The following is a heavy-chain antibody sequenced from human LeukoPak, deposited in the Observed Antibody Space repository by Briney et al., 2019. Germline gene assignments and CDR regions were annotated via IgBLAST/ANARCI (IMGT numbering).Heavy chain of an antibody. V-gene: IGHV4-59*01. D-gene: IGHD2-21*02. CDR2: IYYSGST. CDR1: GGSISSYY. J-gene: IGHJ3*02. CDR3: AREFVHCGGDCSLGAFDI. Sequence: SETLSLTCTVSGGSISSYYWSWIRQPPGKGLLWIGNIYYSGSTNHNPSLKSRVTISVDTSKNQFSLKLSSVTAADTAVYYCAREFVHCGGDCSLGAFDIWGQGTMVTVSS.